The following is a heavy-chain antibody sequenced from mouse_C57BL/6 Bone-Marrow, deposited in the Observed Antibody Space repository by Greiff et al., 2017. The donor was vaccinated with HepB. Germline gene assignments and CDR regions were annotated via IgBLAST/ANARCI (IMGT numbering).Heavy chain of an antibody. CDR3: ARNRYSNYWYFDV. CDR2: IWSGGST. CDR1: GFSLPSYG. J-gene: IGHJ1*03. V-gene: IGHV2-2*01. Sequence: VHLVESGPGLVQPSQSLSITCTVSGFSLPSYGVHWVRQSPGKGLEWLGVIWSGGSTDYNAAFISRLSISKDNSKSQVFFKMNSLQADDTAIYYCARNRYSNYWYFDVWGTGTTVTVSS. D-gene: IGHD2-5*01.